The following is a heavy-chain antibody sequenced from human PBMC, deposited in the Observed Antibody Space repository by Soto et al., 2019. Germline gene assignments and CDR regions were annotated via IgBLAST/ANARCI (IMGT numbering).Heavy chain of an antibody. V-gene: IGHV4-39*01. CDR3: ARQSEGRDGYNSFDY. CDR2: IYYSGST. Sequence: SETLSLTCTVSGGSISSSSYYWGWIRQPPGKGLEWIGSIYYSGSTYYNPFLKSRVTISVDTSKNQFSLKLSSVTAADTAVYYCARQSEGRDGYNSFDYWGQGTLVTSPQ. CDR1: GGSISSSSYY. J-gene: IGHJ4*02. D-gene: IGHD5-12*01.